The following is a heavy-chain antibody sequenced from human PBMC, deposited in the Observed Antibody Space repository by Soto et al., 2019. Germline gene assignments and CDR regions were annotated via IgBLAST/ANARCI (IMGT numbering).Heavy chain of an antibody. V-gene: IGHV4-39*01. D-gene: IGHD2-2*01. J-gene: IGHJ5*02. Sequence: SETLSLTCTVSGGSISSSDSYWGWIRRPPGKGLEWVGTIDYSGGTTYNPSLESRVTISVDTSKNRFSLRLSFVTAADTAVYYCARRAPLYASQSSRFDPWGQGALVTVSS. CDR2: IDYSGGT. CDR1: GGSISSSDSY. CDR3: ARRAPLYASQSSRFDP.